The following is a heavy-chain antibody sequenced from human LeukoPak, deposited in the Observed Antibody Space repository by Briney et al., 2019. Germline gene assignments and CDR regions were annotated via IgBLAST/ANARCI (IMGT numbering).Heavy chain of an antibody. Sequence: GGSLRLSCAASGFPFSNYWMSWVRQAPGKGLEWVANMKEDGGEINYVDSVKGRFTISRDNAKNSLYLHMNSLRVEDTAVYYCAIDRGYSTFDNWGQGTLVTVSS. CDR2: MKEDGGEI. J-gene: IGHJ5*02. D-gene: IGHD4-23*01. CDR1: GFPFSNYW. CDR3: AIDRGYSTFDN. V-gene: IGHV3-7*01.